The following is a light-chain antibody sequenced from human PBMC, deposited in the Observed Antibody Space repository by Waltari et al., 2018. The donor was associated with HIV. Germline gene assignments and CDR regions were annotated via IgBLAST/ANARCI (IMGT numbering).Light chain of an antibody. CDR3: YSASDNIWV. CDR1: ILAKKY. CDR2: KET. J-gene: IGLJ3*02. V-gene: IGLV3-27*01. Sequence: SSDLTQPSSVSVSPGQTARITITVDILAKKYARWCQQKPGQAPVLVIYKETERPAGSPVRVSGASSGTTVTLTISGAQSEDEADYHCYSASDNIWVFGGGTKLTVL.